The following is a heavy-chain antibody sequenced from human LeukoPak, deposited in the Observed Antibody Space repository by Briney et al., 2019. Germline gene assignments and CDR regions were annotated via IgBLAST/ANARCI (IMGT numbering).Heavy chain of an antibody. V-gene: IGHV3-21*01. D-gene: IGHD6-6*01. Sequence: GGSLRLSCAASGFTFSSYSMNWVRQAPGKGQEWVSSISSSSSYIYYADSVKGRFTISRDNAKNSLYLQMNSLRAEDTAVYYCASYGGGSSSGSYYFDYWGQGTLVTVSS. CDR1: GFTFSSYS. J-gene: IGHJ4*02. CDR2: ISSSSSYI. CDR3: ASYGGGSSSGSYYFDY.